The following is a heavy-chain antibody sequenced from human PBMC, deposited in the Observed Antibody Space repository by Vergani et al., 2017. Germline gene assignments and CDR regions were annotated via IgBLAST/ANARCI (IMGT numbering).Heavy chain of an antibody. D-gene: IGHD1-26*01. J-gene: IGHJ4*02. CDR2: INAGNGNT. V-gene: IGHV1-3*01. CDR3: ARAYSGGYFGY. CDR1: GYTFTSYA. Sequence: QVQLVQSGAEVKQPGASVKVSCKASGYTFTSYAMHWVRQAPGQRLEWMGWINAGNGNTKYSQKFQGRVTITRDTSASTAYMELSSLRSEDTAVDYCARAYSGGYFGYWGQGTLVTVSS.